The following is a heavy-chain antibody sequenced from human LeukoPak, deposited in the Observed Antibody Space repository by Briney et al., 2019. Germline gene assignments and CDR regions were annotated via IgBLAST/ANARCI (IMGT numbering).Heavy chain of an antibody. D-gene: IGHD6-19*01. V-gene: IGHV4-59*01. Sequence: SSETLSLTCTVSGGSISSYYWSWIRQPPGKGLEWIGYIYYSGSTNYNPSLKSRVTISVDTSKNQFSLKLSSVTAADTAVYYCARDPGGSGWLYYFDYWGQGTLVTVSS. J-gene: IGHJ4*02. CDR3: ARDPGGSGWLYYFDY. CDR1: GGSISSYY. CDR2: IYYSGST.